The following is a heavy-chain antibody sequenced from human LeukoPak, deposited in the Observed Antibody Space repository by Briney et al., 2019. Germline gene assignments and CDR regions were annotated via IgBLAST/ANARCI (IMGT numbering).Heavy chain of an antibody. CDR2: INANSGGT. Sequence: ASVKVSCKTSGYTFVDYFIHWVRQAPGQGLEWMGRINANSGGTEYEQKFQGRVTMTRDTSISTAYVEVNWLISDDTAIYYCARDVSSTSNWEFDYWSQGTLVTVSS. J-gene: IGHJ4*02. V-gene: IGHV1-2*06. D-gene: IGHD1-26*01. CDR3: ARDVSSTSNWEFDY. CDR1: GYTFVDYF.